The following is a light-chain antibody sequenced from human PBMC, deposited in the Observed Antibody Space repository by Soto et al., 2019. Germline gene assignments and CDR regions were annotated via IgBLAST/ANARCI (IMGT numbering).Light chain of an antibody. J-gene: IGLJ2*01. V-gene: IGLV1-40*01. CDR3: QSYDSSLSGSV. CDR1: SSNIGAGYD. CDR2: GNS. Sequence: QPVLTQPPSVSGAPGQRVTISCTGSSSNIGAGYDGHWYQQLPGTAPKLLIYGNSNRPSGVPDRFSGSKSGTSASLAITGVQAEDEADYYCQSYDSSLSGSVFGGGTKRTVL.